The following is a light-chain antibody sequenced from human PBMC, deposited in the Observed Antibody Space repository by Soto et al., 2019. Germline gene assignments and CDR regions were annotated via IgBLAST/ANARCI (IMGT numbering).Light chain of an antibody. J-gene: IGLJ2*01. CDR3: AAWDDSLSAVV. Sequence: QPVLTQPPSASGTPGQRVTISCSGSSSNIGRNYVYWYQQLPGTAPQLLIYRNNQRPSGVPDRFSGSKSGTSASLAISGLRSEDEADYYCAAWDDSLSAVVFGGGTKLTVL. CDR2: RNN. V-gene: IGLV1-47*01. CDR1: SSNIGRNY.